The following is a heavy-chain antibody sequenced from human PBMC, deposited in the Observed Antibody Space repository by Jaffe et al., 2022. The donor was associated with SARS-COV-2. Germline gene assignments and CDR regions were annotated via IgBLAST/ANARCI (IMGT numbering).Heavy chain of an antibody. J-gene: IGHJ1*01. CDR1: GFTFGDYS. D-gene: IGHD2-21*02. Sequence: EVQLVESGGGLVKPGRSLGLSCTASGFTFGDYSMSWFRQAPGKGLEWVGFIRSNAYGGTTEYAASVKGRFTLSRDDSKSIAYLQMNSLKTEDTAVYYCARAYCGSDCARGDFQYWGQGTLVTVSS. V-gene: IGHV3-49*05. CDR3: ARAYCGSDCARGDFQY. CDR2: IRSNAYGGTT.